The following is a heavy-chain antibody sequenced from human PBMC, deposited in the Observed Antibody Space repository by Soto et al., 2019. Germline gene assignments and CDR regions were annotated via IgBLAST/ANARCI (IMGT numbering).Heavy chain of an antibody. CDR3: ARGIAAAVAWFDP. D-gene: IGHD6-13*01. Sequence: LSLTCTVSGGSISSGGYYWSWIRQHPGKGLEWIGYIYYSGSTYYNPSLKSRVTISVDTSKNQFSLKLSSVTAADTAVYYCARGIAAAVAWFDPWGQGTLVTVSS. CDR2: IYYSGST. J-gene: IGHJ5*02. V-gene: IGHV4-31*03. CDR1: GGSISSGGYY.